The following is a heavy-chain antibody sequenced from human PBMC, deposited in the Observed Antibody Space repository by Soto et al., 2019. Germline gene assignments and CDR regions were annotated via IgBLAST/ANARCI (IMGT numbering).Heavy chain of an antibody. Sequence: EVQLVESGGGLVQPGRSLRLSCAASGFTYDDYDMHWVRQAPGKGLEWVSAISWNSGRTAYADSVKGRFTISRDNAKNSLDLQMNSLRAEDTALYHCANGRGGSYGGDSFDYWGQGTLVTVSS. J-gene: IGHJ4*02. CDR1: GFTYDDYD. CDR3: ANGRGGSYGGDSFDY. V-gene: IGHV3-9*01. CDR2: ISWNSGRT. D-gene: IGHD1-26*01.